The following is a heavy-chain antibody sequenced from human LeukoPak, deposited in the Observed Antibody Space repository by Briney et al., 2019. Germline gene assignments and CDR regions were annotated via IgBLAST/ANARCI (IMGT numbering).Heavy chain of an antibody. V-gene: IGHV4-59*08. D-gene: IGHD2-15*01. J-gene: IGHJ6*02. CDR1: GVSISSYY. CDR2: IYYSGST. CDR3: ASLKFEGSSNGVYYYYGMDV. Sequence: PSETLSLTCTVSGVSISSYYWSWLRQPPGKGLEWIGYIYYSGSTNYNPSLKSRVAISVDTSKNQFSLKLSSVTAADTAVYYCASLKFEGSSNGVYYYYGMDVWGQGTTVTVSS.